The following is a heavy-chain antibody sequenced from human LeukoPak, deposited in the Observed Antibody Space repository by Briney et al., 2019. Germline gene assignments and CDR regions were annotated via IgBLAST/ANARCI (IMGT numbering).Heavy chain of an antibody. V-gene: IGHV4-38-2*01. D-gene: IGHD5-24*01. CDR3: ARLRGLQCDY. CDR1: GYSISSGYY. CDR2: IYHSGSI. J-gene: IGHJ4*02. Sequence: PSETLSLTCAVSGYSISSGYYWGWIRQPPGKGLEWIGSIYHSGSIYYNPSLKSRVTISVDTSKNQFSLKLSSVTAADTAVYYCARLRGLQCDYWGQGTLVTVSS.